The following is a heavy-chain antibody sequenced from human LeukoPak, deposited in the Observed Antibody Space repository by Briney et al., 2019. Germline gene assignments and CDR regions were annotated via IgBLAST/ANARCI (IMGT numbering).Heavy chain of an antibody. CDR2: INPSGGST. CDR3: ARDLTIFGVAKRALGY. CDR1: GYTFTSYY. V-gene: IGHV1-46*01. Sequence: GASVKVSCKASGYTFTSYYMHWVRQAPGQGLEWMGIINPSGGSTSYAQKFQGRVTMTRDTSTSTVYMELRSLRSDDTAVYYCARDLTIFGVAKRALGYWGQGTLVTVSS. J-gene: IGHJ4*02. D-gene: IGHD3-3*01.